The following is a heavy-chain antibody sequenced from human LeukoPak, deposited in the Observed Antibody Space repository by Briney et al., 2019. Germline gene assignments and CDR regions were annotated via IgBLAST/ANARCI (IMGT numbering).Heavy chain of an antibody. J-gene: IGHJ4*02. V-gene: IGHV3-30*02. CDR3: AKSYWEPLNQFDY. CDR1: GFTFSGYG. CDR2: IRYDGSNK. Sequence: GGSLRLSCAASGFTFSGYGMHWVRQAPGKGLEWVAFIRYDGSNKYYADFVKGRFTISRDNSKNTLYLQMNSLRVEDTAVYYCAKSYWEPLNQFDYWGQGTLVTVSS. D-gene: IGHD1-26*01.